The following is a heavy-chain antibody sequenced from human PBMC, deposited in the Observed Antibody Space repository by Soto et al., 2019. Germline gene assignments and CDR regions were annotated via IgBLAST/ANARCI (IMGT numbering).Heavy chain of an antibody. CDR2: ISYDGSNK. CDR1: GFAFSSYA. J-gene: IGHJ3*02. CDR3: ARDADSSGYSDAFDI. V-gene: IGHV3-30-3*01. Sequence: QGQLVESGGGVVQPGRSLRLSCAASGFAFSSYAMHWVRQAPGKGLEWVAVISYDGSNKYYADSVKGRFTISRDNSXXTLYLQMNSLRAEDTAVYYCARDADSSGYSDAFDIWGQGTMVTVSS. D-gene: IGHD3-22*01.